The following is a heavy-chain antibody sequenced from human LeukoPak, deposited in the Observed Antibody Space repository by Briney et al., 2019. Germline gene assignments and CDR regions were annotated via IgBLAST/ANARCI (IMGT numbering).Heavy chain of an antibody. CDR3: ARLQRPPRTYYYYMDV. Sequence: GRSLRPSCAASGFTFSSYTMNWVRPAPGKGREWVSYISSSSSTIYYADSVKGRFTISRDNAKNALDLQMNSLRADDTAVYCCARLQRPPRTYYYYMDVWGKGTTVSVSS. J-gene: IGHJ6*03. CDR2: ISSSSSTI. D-gene: IGHD5-24*01. CDR1: GFTFSSYT. V-gene: IGHV3-48*04.